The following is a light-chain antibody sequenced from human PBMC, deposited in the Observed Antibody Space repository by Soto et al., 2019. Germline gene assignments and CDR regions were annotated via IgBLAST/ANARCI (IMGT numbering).Light chain of an antibody. CDR1: SSDVGSYNL. CDR3: CSYAGSSTLV. Sequence: QSVLTQPASMSGSPGQSITISCTGTSSDVGSYNLVSWYQQHPGKAPKLMIYEVSKRPSGVSNRFSGSKSGNTASLTISGLQAEDEADYYCCSYAGSSTLVFGGGTQLTVL. V-gene: IGLV2-23*02. CDR2: EVS. J-gene: IGLJ3*02.